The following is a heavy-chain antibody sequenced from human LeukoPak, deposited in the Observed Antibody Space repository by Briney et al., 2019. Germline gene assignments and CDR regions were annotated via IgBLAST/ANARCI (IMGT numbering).Heavy chain of an antibody. D-gene: IGHD4-17*01. CDR3: ARDKGDYGDYVANWFDP. J-gene: IGHJ5*02. V-gene: IGHV3-21*01. CDR2: IISSGNYI. Sequence: PGGSLRLSCAASGFIFSTYTMNWVRQAPGKGLEWVASIISSGNYIFYADSVKGRFTISRDNAKNSLYLQMNSLRAEDTAVYYCARDKGDYGDYVANWFDPWGQGTLVTVSS. CDR1: GFIFSTYT.